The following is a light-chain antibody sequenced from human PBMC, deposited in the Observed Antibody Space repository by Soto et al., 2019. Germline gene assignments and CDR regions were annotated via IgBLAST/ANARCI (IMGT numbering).Light chain of an antibody. V-gene: IGLV1-44*01. CDR2: TTD. J-gene: IGLJ2*01. Sequence: QSVLTQPPSASGTPGQRVTISCSGGRSNIGSYNVHWYQQLPGTTPKLLIHTTDQRPSGVPDRFSGSKSGTSASLAISGLQSEDEAVYYCAAWDDSLSGFVVFGGGTKLTVL. CDR3: AAWDDSLSGFVV. CDR1: RSNIGSYN.